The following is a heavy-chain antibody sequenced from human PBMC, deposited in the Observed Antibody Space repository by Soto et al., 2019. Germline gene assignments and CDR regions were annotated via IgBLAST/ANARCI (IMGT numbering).Heavy chain of an antibody. Sequence: ASVKVSCKASGYTFTSYGISWVRQAPGQGLEWMGWISAYNGNTNYAQKLQGRVTMTTDTSTSTAYMELRSLRSDDTAVYYCARDHRWDSSGYDDYWGQGTLVTVSS. CDR3: ARDHRWDSSGYDDY. CDR2: ISAYNGNT. J-gene: IGHJ4*02. CDR1: GYTFTSYG. V-gene: IGHV1-18*01. D-gene: IGHD3-22*01.